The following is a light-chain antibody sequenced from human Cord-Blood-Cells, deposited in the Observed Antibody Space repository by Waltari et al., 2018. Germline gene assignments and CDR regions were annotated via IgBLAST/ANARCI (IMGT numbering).Light chain of an antibody. CDR3: QQYNSYSRT. CDR2: KAS. Sequence: DIPMTQSPSTLSASVADRVTITCRASQSISSWLAWYQQKPGKAPKLLIYKASSLESGVPSRFSGSGSGTEFTLTTSSLQPDDFATYYCQQYNSYSRTFGQGTKVEIK. CDR1: QSISSW. V-gene: IGKV1-5*03. J-gene: IGKJ1*01.